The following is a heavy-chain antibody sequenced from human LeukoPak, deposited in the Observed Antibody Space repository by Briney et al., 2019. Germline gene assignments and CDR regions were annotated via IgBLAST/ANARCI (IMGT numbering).Heavy chain of an antibody. V-gene: IGHV4-34*01. D-gene: IGHD3-16*01. CDR3: ARVKDPGGYYYYYYMDI. J-gene: IGHJ6*03. Sequence: SETLSVTCAVYGGSFSGHYWTWIRQPPGKGLEWIGEINHSGSTNYNPSLKSRVTISVDTSKNQFSLKVSSVTAADTAVYYCARVKDPGGYYYYYYMDIWGKGNTVTVSS. CDR1: GGSFSGHY. CDR2: INHSGST.